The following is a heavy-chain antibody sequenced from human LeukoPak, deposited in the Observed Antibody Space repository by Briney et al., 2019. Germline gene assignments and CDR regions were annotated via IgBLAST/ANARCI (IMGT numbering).Heavy chain of an antibody. CDR2: IYTSGST. Sequence: SETLSLTCTVSGGSISSYYWSWIRQPAGKGLEWIGRIYTSGSTNYNPSLKSRVTMSVDTSKNQFSLKLSSVTAADTAVYYCARHHYGSGSYYIPLFDCWGQGTLVTVSS. D-gene: IGHD3-10*01. CDR3: ARHHYGSGSYYIPLFDC. J-gene: IGHJ4*02. CDR1: GGSISSYY. V-gene: IGHV4-4*07.